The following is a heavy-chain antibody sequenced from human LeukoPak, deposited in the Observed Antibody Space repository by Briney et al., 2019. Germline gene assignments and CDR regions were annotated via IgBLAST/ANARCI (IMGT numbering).Heavy chain of an antibody. CDR1: GDSITSSY. CDR2: IYYGGST. V-gene: IGHV4-59*01. D-gene: IGHD3-16*01. Sequence: SETLSLTCTVSGDSITSSYWSWIRQPPGKGLEWIGYIYYGGSTNYNPSLRSRVTMALDTPKNQFSLKLSSVTAADTAVYYCARATAYYCIDYWGQGTLVTVSS. J-gene: IGHJ4*02. CDR3: ARATAYYCIDY.